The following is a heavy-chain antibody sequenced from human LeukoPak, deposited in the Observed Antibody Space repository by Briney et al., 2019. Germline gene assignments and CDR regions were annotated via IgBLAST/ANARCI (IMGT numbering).Heavy chain of an antibody. CDR3: ATGGVGTSLSYFDD. D-gene: IGHD1-14*01. J-gene: IGHJ4*02. CDR1: GFTFSSYE. V-gene: IGHV3-48*03. Sequence: GGSLRLSCAASGFTFSSYEMNWVRQAPGKGLEWVSYISSTGSTIYYADSVKGRFTISRDNAKNSLYLQMNSLRAEDTGVYYCATGGVGTSLSYFDDWGQGTLVTVSS. CDR2: ISSTGSTI.